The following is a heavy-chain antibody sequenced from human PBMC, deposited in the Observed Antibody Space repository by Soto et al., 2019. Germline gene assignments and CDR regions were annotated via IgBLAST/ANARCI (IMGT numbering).Heavy chain of an antibody. CDR2: IYYSGST. J-gene: IGHJ4*02. Sequence: PSETLSLTCTVSGGSISSGGYYWIWIRHHPGKGLEWIGYIYYSGSTYYNPSLKSRVTISVDTSKNQFSLKLSSVTAADTAVYYCARFYYYDSSGSRKVFFDYWGQGTLVTVSS. CDR1: GGSISSGGYY. D-gene: IGHD3-22*01. V-gene: IGHV4-31*03. CDR3: ARFYYYDSSGSRKVFFDY.